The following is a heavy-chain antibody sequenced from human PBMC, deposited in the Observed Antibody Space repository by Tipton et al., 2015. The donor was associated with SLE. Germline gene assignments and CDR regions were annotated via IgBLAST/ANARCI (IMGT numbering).Heavy chain of an antibody. CDR2: INYSGTT. J-gene: IGHJ4*02. D-gene: IGHD2-21*01. CDR3: GRAIGVHYFHV. V-gene: IGHV4-39*06. CDR1: GDSISNDNYY. Sequence: TLSLTCTISGDSISNDNYYWGWIRQPPGEGLGLIGNINYSGTTYYNPSLKTRVTISVDASKTQCPLRLTSVTAADTAVYYCGRAIGVHYFHVWGQGTLVTVSS.